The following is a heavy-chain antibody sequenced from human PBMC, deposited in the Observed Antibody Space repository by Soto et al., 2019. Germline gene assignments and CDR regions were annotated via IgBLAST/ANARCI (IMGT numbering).Heavy chain of an antibody. CDR3: ARQIYDSDTGPNFQYYFDS. V-gene: IGHV5-10-1*01. D-gene: IGHD3-22*01. CDR1: GYSFADYW. J-gene: IGHJ4*02. CDR2: IDPSDSQT. Sequence: PGESQKISCKGSGYSFADYWITWVRQKPGKGLEWMGRIDPSDSQTYYSPSFRGHVTISVTKSITTVFLQWSSLRASDTAMYYCARQIYDSDTGPNFQYYFDSWGQGTPVTVSS.